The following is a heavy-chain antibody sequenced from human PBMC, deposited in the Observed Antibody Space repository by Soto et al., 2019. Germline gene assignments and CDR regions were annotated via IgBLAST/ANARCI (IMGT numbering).Heavy chain of an antibody. D-gene: IGHD6-19*01. CDR2: ISYDGSNK. J-gene: IGHJ6*02. V-gene: IGHV3-30*18. CDR3: AKDSAPGIAVAGQGVDYYYYYGMDV. CDR1: GFTFSSYG. Sequence: PVGSLRLSCAASGFTFSSYGMHWVRQAPGKGLEWVAVISYDGSNKYYADSVKGRFTISRDNSKNTLYLQMNSLRAEDTAVYYCAKDSAPGIAVAGQGVDYYYYYGMDVWGQGTTVTVSS.